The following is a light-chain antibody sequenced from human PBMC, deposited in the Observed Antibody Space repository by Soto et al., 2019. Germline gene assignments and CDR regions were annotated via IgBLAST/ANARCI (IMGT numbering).Light chain of an antibody. CDR2: KAS. Sequence: DIQMTQSPSTLSASVGDRVTITCRASQSIGSWLAWYQQKPDKAPKLLIYKASSLESGVPSRFSGSGSGTEFTLTISSLQPDDFATYYCQQYNSSFGQGTKVEI. J-gene: IGKJ1*01. V-gene: IGKV1-5*03. CDR1: QSIGSW. CDR3: QQYNSS.